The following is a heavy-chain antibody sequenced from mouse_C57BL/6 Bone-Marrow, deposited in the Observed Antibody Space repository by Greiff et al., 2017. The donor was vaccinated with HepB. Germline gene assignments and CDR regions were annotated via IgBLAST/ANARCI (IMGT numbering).Heavy chain of an antibody. Sequence: QVQLQQSGAELVRPGASVTLSCKASGYTFTDYEMHWVKQAPVHGLEWIGAIDPETGGTAYNQKFKGKAILTADKSSSTAYMELRSLTSEDSAVYYCTRSLLWLPFDYWGQGTTLTVSS. V-gene: IGHV1-15*01. CDR3: TRSLLWLPFDY. D-gene: IGHD2-9*01. J-gene: IGHJ2*01. CDR1: GYTFTDYE. CDR2: IDPETGGT.